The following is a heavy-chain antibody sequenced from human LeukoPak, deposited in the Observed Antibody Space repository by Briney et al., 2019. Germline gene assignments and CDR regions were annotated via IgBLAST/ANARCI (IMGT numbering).Heavy chain of an antibody. J-gene: IGHJ2*01. CDR3: ARGLGVVTAQSEQPKPRYFDL. CDR1: GYTFISYG. Sequence: ASVKVPCKASGYTFISYGISWVRQAPGQGLEWMGWISGYNGNTNYAQNLQGRVTMTTDTSTSTAYMELRSLRSDDTAVYYCARGLGVVTAQSEQPKPRYFDLWGRGTQVTVSP. CDR2: ISGYNGNT. D-gene: IGHD2-21*02. V-gene: IGHV1-18*01.